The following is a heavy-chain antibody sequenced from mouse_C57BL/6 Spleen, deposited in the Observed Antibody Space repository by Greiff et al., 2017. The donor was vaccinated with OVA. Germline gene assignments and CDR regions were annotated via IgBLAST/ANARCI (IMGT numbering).Heavy chain of an antibody. CDR1: GYSITSGYY. Sequence: EVQVVESGPGLVKPSQSLSLTCSVTGYSITSGYYWNWIRQFPGNKLEWMGYISYDGSNNYNPSLKNRISITRDTSKNQFFLKLNSVTTEDTATYYCARDGDWDEAGFDYWGQGTTLTVSS. CDR2: ISYDGSN. D-gene: IGHD4-1*01. J-gene: IGHJ2*01. V-gene: IGHV3-6*01. CDR3: ARDGDWDEAGFDY.